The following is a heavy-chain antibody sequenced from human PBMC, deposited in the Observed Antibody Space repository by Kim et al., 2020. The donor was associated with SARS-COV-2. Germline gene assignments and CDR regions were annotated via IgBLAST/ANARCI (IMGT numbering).Heavy chain of an antibody. D-gene: IGHD6-19*01. CDR2: MNPNSGNT. Sequence: ASVKVSCKASGYTFTSYDINWVRQATGQGLEWMGWMNPNSGNTGHAQKFQGRVTMTRNTSISTAYMELSSLRSEDTAVYYCAVWLETNYYYYGMDVWGQGTTVTVS. CDR1: GYTFTSYD. V-gene: IGHV1-8*01. J-gene: IGHJ6*02. CDR3: AVWLETNYYYYGMDV.